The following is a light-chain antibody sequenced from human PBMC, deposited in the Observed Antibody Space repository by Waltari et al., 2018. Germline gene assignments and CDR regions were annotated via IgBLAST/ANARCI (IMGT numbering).Light chain of an antibody. CDR3: QQYYSTPPWT. CDR2: WAS. CDR1: QRVLYSSNNKNY. J-gene: IGKJ1*01. Sequence: DIVMTQSPASLAVSLRERATITCKSRQRVLYSSNNKNYFAWYQQKPGQPPKLLIYWASTRESGVPDRFRGSGSGTDFTLTISSLQAEDVAVYYCQQYYSTPPWTFGQGTKVEIK. V-gene: IGKV4-1*01.